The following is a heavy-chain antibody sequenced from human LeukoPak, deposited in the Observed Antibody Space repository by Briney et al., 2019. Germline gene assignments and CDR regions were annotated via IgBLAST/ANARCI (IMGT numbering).Heavy chain of an antibody. CDR2: ISYDGSNK. CDR1: GFTFSSYA. D-gene: IGHD3-22*01. Sequence: PGGSLRLSCAASGFTFSSYAMHWVRQAPGKGLEWVAVISYDGSNKYYADSVKGRFTISRDNSKNTLYLQMNSLRAEDTAVYYCARSTVVTCFDYWDQGTLVTVSS. CDR3: ARSTVVTCFDY. J-gene: IGHJ4*02. V-gene: IGHV3-30-3*01.